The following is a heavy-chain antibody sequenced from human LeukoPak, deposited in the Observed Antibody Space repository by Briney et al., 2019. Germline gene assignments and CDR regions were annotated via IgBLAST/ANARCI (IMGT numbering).Heavy chain of an antibody. Sequence: GGSLRLSCAASGFTFSSYAMSWVRQAPGKGLEWVSAISGSGGSTYYADSVKGRFTISRDNSKNTLYLQMNRLRAEDTAVYYCARYEYSSRRFDPWGQGTLVTVSS. V-gene: IGHV3-23*01. D-gene: IGHD6-13*01. J-gene: IGHJ5*02. CDR3: ARYEYSSRRFDP. CDR2: ISGSGGST. CDR1: GFTFSSYA.